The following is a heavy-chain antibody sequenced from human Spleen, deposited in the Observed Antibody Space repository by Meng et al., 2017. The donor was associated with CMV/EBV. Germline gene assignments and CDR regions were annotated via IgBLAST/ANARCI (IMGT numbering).Heavy chain of an antibody. D-gene: IGHD2-15*01. J-gene: IGHJ4*02. CDR3: ARLAKCSGGSCYFDS. CDR2: LVPLLGIA. V-gene: IGHV1-69*02. CDR1: GGTFDKDT. Sequence: SGGTFDKDTINWVRQARGQGLEWVGGLVPLLGIATYAKKFQDRVTINPDTSTSTAYMDLRSLRSEDTAVYYCARLAKCSGGSCYFDSWGQGTLVTVSS.